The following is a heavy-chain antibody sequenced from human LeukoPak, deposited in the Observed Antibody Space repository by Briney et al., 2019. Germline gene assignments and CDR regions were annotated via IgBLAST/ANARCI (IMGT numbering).Heavy chain of an antibody. J-gene: IGHJ4*02. CDR1: GYTLTELS. CDR2: IIPIFGTA. V-gene: IGHV1-69*13. CDR3: ARGSGETGGYYYVY. Sequence: SVKVSCKVSGYTLTELSMHWVRQAPGQGLEWMGGIIPIFGTANYAQKFQGRVTITADESTRTAYMELRTLRSEDTAIYYCARGSGETGGYYYVYWGRGTPVTVSS. D-gene: IGHD3-22*01.